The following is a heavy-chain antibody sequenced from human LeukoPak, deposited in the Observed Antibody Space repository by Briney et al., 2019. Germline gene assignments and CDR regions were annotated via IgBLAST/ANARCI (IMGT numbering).Heavy chain of an antibody. CDR3: ARHYYDFWSGYIEIIDY. CDR2: ISAYNGNT. CDR1: GYTFTSYG. J-gene: IGHJ4*02. Sequence: ASVKVSCKASGYTFTSYGISWVRQAPGQGLEWMGWISAYNGNTNYAQKLQGRVTMTTDTSTSTAYMELRSLRSDDTAVYYCARHYYDFWSGYIEIIDYWGQGTLVTVSS. D-gene: IGHD3-3*01. V-gene: IGHV1-18*01.